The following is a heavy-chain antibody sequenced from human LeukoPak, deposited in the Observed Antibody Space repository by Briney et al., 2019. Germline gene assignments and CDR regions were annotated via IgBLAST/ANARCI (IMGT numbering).Heavy chain of an antibody. V-gene: IGHV4-34*01. Sequence: PSETLSLTCAVYGGSFSGYYWSWIRHPPGKGLEWIGEINHSGSTNYNPSLKSRVTISVDTSKNQFSLRLSSVTAADTAVYYCARGWYYFDYWGQGTLVTVSS. J-gene: IGHJ4*02. CDR1: GGSFSGYY. CDR3: ARGWYYFDY. D-gene: IGHD2-15*01. CDR2: INHSGST.